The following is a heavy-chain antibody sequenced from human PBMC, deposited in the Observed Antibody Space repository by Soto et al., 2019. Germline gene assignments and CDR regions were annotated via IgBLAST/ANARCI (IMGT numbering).Heavy chain of an antibody. CDR3: ARVVATVAGPYGMDV. CDR2: ISAYNGNT. CDR1: GYTFTTYC. J-gene: IGHJ6*02. Sequence: GASVKVSCKASGYTFTTYCICWVRQAPGQGLEWMGWISAYNGNTNFAQKLQGRVTMTTDTSTSTAYMELRSLRSDDTAVYYCARVVATVAGPYGMDVWGQGTTVTVSS. V-gene: IGHV1-18*01. D-gene: IGHD6-19*01.